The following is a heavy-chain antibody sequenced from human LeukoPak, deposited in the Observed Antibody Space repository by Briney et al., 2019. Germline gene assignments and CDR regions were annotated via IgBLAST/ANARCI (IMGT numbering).Heavy chain of an antibody. CDR1: AFTIHTYA. V-gene: IGHV3-23*01. J-gene: IGHJ4*02. CDR2: ISGSGAGT. D-gene: IGHD1-1*01. Sequence: AGYLRLYCSASAFTIHTYAMSWVRPAPGHGLEWVSLISGSGAGTSYAVSVKGRFTISRDNAKTVLYLQMNSLGGEGTAGYYCAKDYLGYNRPSEYGGRGTRVSVS. CDR3: AKDYLGYNRPSEY.